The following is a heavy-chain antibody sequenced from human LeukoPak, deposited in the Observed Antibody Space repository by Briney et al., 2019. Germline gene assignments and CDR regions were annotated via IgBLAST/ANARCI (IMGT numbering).Heavy chain of an antibody. J-gene: IGHJ1*01. CDR2: IRSKIDGETT. CDR3: TTAAVH. Sequence: PGGSLRLSCAASGFTFSNAWMSWVRQSPGKGLEWVGRIRSKIDGETTDYAAPVKGRSTISRDDSKNTLYLQMNSLKTEDTAVYYCTTAAVHWGQGTLVTVSS. V-gene: IGHV3-15*01. CDR1: GFTFSNAW.